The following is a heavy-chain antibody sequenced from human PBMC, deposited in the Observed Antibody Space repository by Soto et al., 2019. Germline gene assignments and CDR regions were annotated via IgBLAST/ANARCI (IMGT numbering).Heavy chain of an antibody. Sequence: QVQLVQSGAEVKNPGASVKVSCKASGYSFTRYGIGWARQAPGQGLECMGGINAYNGNTNYAQNLQGRLTLTTDTSTTTAYRELRSLRSNDTAIYYCAMVDVYVTPSPQDVWGQGTTVTVAS. CDR2: INAYNGNT. D-gene: IGHD3-16*01. CDR1: GYSFTRYG. CDR3: AMVDVYVTPSPQDV. V-gene: IGHV1-18*01. J-gene: IGHJ6*02.